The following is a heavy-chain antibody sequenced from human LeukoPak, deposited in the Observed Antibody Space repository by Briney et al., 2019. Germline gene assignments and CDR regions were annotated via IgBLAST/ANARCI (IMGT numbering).Heavy chain of an antibody. V-gene: IGHV3-30-3*01. CDR3: ARGDYYDSSGPFDY. Sequence: GRSLRLSCAASGFTFSSYAMHWVRQAPGKGLEWVAVISYDGSNKYYADSVKGRFTISRDNFKNTLYLQMNSLRAEDTAVYYCARGDYYDSSGPFDYWGQGTLVTVSS. CDR1: GFTFSSYA. CDR2: ISYDGSNK. D-gene: IGHD3-22*01. J-gene: IGHJ4*02.